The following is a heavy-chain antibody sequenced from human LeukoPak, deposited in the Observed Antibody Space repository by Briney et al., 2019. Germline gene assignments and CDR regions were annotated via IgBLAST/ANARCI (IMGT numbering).Heavy chain of an antibody. D-gene: IGHD3-22*01. CDR1: GFTFSSYA. Sequence: GGSLRLSCAASGFTFSSYAMSWVRQAPGKGLEWVAVISYDGTNKYYADSVKGRFTISRDNSKNTMYLQMNSLRAEDTAMYYCARAPMSYDSSGFGGAFDIWGQGTMVTVSS. J-gene: IGHJ3*02. CDR3: ARAPMSYDSSGFGGAFDI. CDR2: ISYDGTNK. V-gene: IGHV3-30-3*01.